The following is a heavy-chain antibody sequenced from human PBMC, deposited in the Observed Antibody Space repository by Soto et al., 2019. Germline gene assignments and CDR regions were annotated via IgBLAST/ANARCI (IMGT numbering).Heavy chain of an antibody. Sequence: GGSLRLSXAASGFTFSSYWMHWVRQAPGKGLVWVSRINSDGSSTSYADSVKGRFTISRDNAKNTLYLQMNSLRAEDTAVYYCAREMVGSSTSCVDYWGQGTLVTVSS. V-gene: IGHV3-74*01. D-gene: IGHD2-2*01. CDR1: GFTFSSYW. CDR2: INSDGSST. CDR3: AREMVGSSTSCVDY. J-gene: IGHJ4*02.